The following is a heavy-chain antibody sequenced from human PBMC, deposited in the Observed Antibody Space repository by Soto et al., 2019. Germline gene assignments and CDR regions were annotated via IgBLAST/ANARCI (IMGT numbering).Heavy chain of an antibody. CDR2: IYYSGST. J-gene: IGHJ4*02. V-gene: IGHV4-39*01. CDR3: VRHVALAGAVRGPDF. D-gene: IGHD6-13*01. CDR1: GGSISSTYHY. Sequence: ASETLSLTCTVSGGSISSTYHYWGWIRQSPGKGLEWIGSIYYSGSTFYNPSLKSRVTISVDTSKNQFSLKLSSVTAADTAVYYCVRHVALAGAVRGPDFWGQGTLVTVSS.